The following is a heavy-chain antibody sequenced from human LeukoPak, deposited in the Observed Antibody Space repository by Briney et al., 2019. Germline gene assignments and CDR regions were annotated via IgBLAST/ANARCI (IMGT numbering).Heavy chain of an antibody. Sequence: GGSLRLSCAASGFTFSRYGMHWVRQAPGKGLEWVAIIWYDESNSYYADSVKGRFTISRDNSKKTLYLQMNSLRAEDTAVYYCAKSFLELEAYDYYMDVWGKGTTVTVSS. J-gene: IGHJ6*03. CDR2: IWYDESNS. D-gene: IGHD1-7*01. CDR3: AKSFLELEAYDYYMDV. CDR1: GFTFSRYG. V-gene: IGHV3-33*06.